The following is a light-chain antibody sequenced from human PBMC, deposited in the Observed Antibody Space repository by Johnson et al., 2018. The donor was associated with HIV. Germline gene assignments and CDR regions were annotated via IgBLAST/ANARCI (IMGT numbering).Light chain of an antibody. CDR1: SSNIGNNY. J-gene: IGLJ1*01. V-gene: IGLV1-51*02. Sequence: HSVLTQPPSVSAAPGQKVTISCSGSSSNIGNNYISWYQQFPGTAPKLLIYENNRRPSGIPDRFSGSKSGTSATLGITGLQTGDEADYYCGTWDSSLSAYVFGTGTKVTV. CDR2: ENN. CDR3: GTWDSSLSAYV.